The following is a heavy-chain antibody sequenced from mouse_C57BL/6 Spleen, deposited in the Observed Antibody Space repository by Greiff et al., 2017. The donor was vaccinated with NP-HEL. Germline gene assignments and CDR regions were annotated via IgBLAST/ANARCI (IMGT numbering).Heavy chain of an antibody. CDR1: GYTFTSYW. D-gene: IGHD3-2*02. CDR3: ARYLDSSGLYFDY. V-gene: IGHV1-7*01. Sequence: VQLQQSGAELAKPGASVKLSCKASGYTFTSYWMHWVKQRPGQGLEWIGYINPSSGYTKYNQKFKDKATLTADKSSSTAYMQLSSLTYEDSAVYYCARYLDSSGLYFDYWGQGTTLTVSS. J-gene: IGHJ2*01. CDR2: INPSSGYT.